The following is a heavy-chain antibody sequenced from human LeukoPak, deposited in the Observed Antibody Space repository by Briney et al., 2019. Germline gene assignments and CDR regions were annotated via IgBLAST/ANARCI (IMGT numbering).Heavy chain of an antibody. V-gene: IGHV3-15*01. CDR2: IKSKYHGGTT. Sequence: PGGSLRLSCAGSGFTFSNAWMNWIRQAPGKWLEGVGRIKSKYHGGTTDYAAPVKGRFTISRDDSKDMVYLQMNSLKIEDTAVYYCSTGGLQIDYWGQGTLVTVSS. J-gene: IGHJ4*02. CDR3: STGGLQIDY. CDR1: GFTFSNAW. D-gene: IGHD4-11*01.